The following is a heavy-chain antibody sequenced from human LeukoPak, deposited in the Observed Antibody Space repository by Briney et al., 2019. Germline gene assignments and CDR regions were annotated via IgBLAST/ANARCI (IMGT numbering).Heavy chain of an antibody. D-gene: IGHD4-11*01. CDR2: IWSDGSNR. Sequence: GGSLRLSCATSGFTFSHYGMHWVRQAPGGGLEWVAVIWSDGSNRFYADSVKGRFTISRDNSQKTVYLHMNILRAEDTALYYCAKDAERGFDYSNSLRYWGRGTLVTVSS. J-gene: IGHJ4*02. CDR3: AKDAERGFDYSNSLRY. CDR1: GFTFSHYG. V-gene: IGHV3-33*06.